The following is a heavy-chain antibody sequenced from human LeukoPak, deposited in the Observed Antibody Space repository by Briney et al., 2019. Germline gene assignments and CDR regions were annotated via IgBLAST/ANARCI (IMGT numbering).Heavy chain of an antibody. CDR3: AVGPYYFDY. Sequence: GGSLRLSCAASGFSVSSNHMSWVRQAPGKGLEWVSVIYNGGNTYYADSVKGRFTISRDNSKNTLYLQMNSLRAEDTAVYYCAVGPYYFDYWGQGTLVTVSS. J-gene: IGHJ4*02. CDR1: GFSVSSNH. V-gene: IGHV3-66*02. CDR2: IYNGGNT.